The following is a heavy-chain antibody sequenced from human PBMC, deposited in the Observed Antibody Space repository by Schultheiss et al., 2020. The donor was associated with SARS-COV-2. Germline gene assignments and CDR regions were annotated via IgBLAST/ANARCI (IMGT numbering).Heavy chain of an antibody. D-gene: IGHD3-10*01. CDR1: GFTVSSNY. CDR3: AKDPLLWFGELGY. Sequence: GGSLRLSCAASGFTVSSNYMSWVRQAPGKGLEWVSVIYSGGSTYYADSVKGRFTISRDNSKNTLYLQMNSLRAEDTAVYYCAKDPLLWFGELGYWGQGTLVTVSS. CDR2: IYSGGST. V-gene: IGHV3-53*01. J-gene: IGHJ4*02.